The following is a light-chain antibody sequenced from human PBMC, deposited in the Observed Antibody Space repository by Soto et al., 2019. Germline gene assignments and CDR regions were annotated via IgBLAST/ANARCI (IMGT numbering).Light chain of an antibody. CDR2: EGS. Sequence: QSVLTQPASVSGSPGQSITISCTGTSTDVGSYNLVSWYQQHPGKAPKLMIYEGSKRPSGVSIRFSGSKSGNTASLTISGLQVEDEADYYCCSYAGSSTPWVFGGGTKLTVL. CDR3: CSYAGSSTPWV. V-gene: IGLV2-23*01. J-gene: IGLJ2*01. CDR1: STDVGSYNL.